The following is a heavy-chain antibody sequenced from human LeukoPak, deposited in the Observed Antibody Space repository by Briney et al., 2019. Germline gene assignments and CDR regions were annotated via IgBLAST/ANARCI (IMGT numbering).Heavy chain of an antibody. CDR1: GCTFTDYY. Sequence: ASVKVSCKASGCTFTDYYIHWVRQAPGQGLEWMGYINPHSGGTSSPQKFQGRVTMTTDASISTAYMELSRLTSDDTAVYYCAREGNGLLSKDLDYWGQGTLVTVSS. CDR2: INPHSGGT. D-gene: IGHD2-15*01. J-gene: IGHJ4*02. V-gene: IGHV1-2*02. CDR3: AREGNGLLSKDLDY.